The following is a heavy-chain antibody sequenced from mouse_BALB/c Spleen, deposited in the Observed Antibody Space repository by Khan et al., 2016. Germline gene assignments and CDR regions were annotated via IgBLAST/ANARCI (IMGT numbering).Heavy chain of an antibody. J-gene: IGHJ2*01. CDR2: ISTGGIT. CDR3: AREIHYSEHFDY. D-gene: IGHD1-2*01. Sequence: EVELVESGGGLVKPGGSLKLSCAASGFTFSNYAMSWVHQTPEKRLEWVASISTGGITYYLDSVRGRFTISRDNARNILYLQMSSLRSEDTAIYYCAREIHYSEHFDYWGQGTTLTVSS. CDR1: GFTFSNYA. V-gene: IGHV5-6-5*01.